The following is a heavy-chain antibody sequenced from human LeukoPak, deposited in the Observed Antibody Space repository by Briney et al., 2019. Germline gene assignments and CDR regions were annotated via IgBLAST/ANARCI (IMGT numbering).Heavy chain of an antibody. V-gene: IGHV1-69*13. J-gene: IGHJ4*02. CDR1: GGTFSSYA. D-gene: IGHD3-22*01. CDR2: IIPIFGTA. Sequence: SVKVSCKASGGTFSSYAISWVRQAPGQGLEWMGWIIPIFGTANYAQKVQGRVAITADESTSTAYLELSSLRSEDTAVYYCASPKERDYYDSSGYYYFFYWGQGTLVTVSS. CDR3: ASPKERDYYDSSGYYYFFY.